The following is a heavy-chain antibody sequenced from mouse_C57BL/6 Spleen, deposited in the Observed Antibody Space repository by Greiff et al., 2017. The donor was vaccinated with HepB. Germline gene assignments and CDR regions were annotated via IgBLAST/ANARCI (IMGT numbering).Heavy chain of an antibody. D-gene: IGHD2-3*01. CDR1: GFTFSDYY. J-gene: IGHJ1*03. CDR2: INYDGSST. Sequence: EVMLVESEGGLVQPGSSMKLSCTASGFTFSDYYMAWVRQVPEKGLEWVANINYDGSSTCYLDSLKSRFIISRDNAKNILYLQMSSLKSEDTATYYCARVYDGNYRYFDVWGTGTTVTVSS. CDR3: ARVYDGNYRYFDV. V-gene: IGHV5-16*01.